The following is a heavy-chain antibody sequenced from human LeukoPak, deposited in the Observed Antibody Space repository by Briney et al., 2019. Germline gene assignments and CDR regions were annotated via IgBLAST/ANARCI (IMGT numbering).Heavy chain of an antibody. CDR1: GFTFSSYW. V-gene: IGHV3-20*04. CDR2: INWNGGST. D-gene: IGHD6-13*01. Sequence: PGGSLRLSCAASGFTFSSYWMHWVRQAPGKGLVWVSGINWNGGSTGYADSVKGRFTISRDNAKNSLYLQMNSLRAEDTALYYCAKDMRPITAAGFDYWGQGTLVTVSS. CDR3: AKDMRPITAAGFDY. J-gene: IGHJ4*02.